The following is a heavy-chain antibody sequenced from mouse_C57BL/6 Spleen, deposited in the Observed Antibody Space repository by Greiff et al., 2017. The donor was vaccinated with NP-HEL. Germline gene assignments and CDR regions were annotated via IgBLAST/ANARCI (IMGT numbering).Heavy chain of an antibody. CDR3: ARYGDDYDGGYYFDY. J-gene: IGHJ2*01. Sequence: EVQLQQSGPELVKPGASVKISCKASGYTFTDYYMNWVKQSHGKSLEWIGDINPNNGGTSYNQKFKGKATLTVDKSSSTAYMELRSLTSEDSAVYYCARYGDDYDGGYYFDYWGQGTTLTVSS. D-gene: IGHD2-4*01. CDR1: GYTFTDYY. CDR2: INPNNGGT. V-gene: IGHV1-26*01.